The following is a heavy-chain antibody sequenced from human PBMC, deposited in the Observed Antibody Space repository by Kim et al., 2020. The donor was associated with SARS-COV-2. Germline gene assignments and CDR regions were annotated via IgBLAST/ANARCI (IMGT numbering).Heavy chain of an antibody. J-gene: IGHJ2*01. CDR2: ITASGSIT. CDR1: GFTFSTHA. CDR3: AKGVLGASGRKYWHFDL. D-gene: IGHD3-10*01. V-gene: IGHV3-23*01. Sequence: GGSLRLSCAASGFTFSTHAMSWVRQAPGKGLEWVATITASGSITYYADSVKGRFTLSRDNSKATLYLQLNSLRAEDTAVYCCAKGVLGASGRKYWHFDLWGRGTLVTVSS.